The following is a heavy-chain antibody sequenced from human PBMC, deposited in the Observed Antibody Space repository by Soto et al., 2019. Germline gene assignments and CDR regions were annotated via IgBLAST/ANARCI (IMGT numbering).Heavy chain of an antibody. CDR1: GGSFSGYY. CDR3: ARRRDYGDYVRFYYFDY. V-gene: IGHV4-34*01. J-gene: IGHJ4*02. CDR2: INHSGST. D-gene: IGHD4-17*01. Sequence: SETLSLTCAVYGGSFSGYYWSWIRQPPGKGLEWIGEINHSGSTNYNPSLKSRVTISVDTSKNQFSLKLSSVTAADTAVYYCARRRDYGDYVRFYYFDYWGQGTLVTVSS.